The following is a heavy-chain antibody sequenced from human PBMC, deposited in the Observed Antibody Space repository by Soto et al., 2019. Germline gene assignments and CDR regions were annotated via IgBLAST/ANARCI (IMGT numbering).Heavy chain of an antibody. Sequence: GASVKVSCKASGGTFSSYAISWVRQAPGQGLEWMGGIIPIFGTANYAQKFQGRVTITADKSTSTAYMELSSLRSEDTAVYYCARDSPHSSSWTYYFDYWGQGTLVTVSS. V-gene: IGHV1-69*06. J-gene: IGHJ4*02. CDR2: IIPIFGTA. D-gene: IGHD6-13*01. CDR1: GGTFSSYA. CDR3: ARDSPHSSSWTYYFDY.